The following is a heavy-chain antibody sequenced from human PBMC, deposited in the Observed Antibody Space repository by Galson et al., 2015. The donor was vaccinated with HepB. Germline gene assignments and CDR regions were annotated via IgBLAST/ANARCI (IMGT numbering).Heavy chain of an antibody. D-gene: IGHD2-2*01. V-gene: IGHV7-4-1*02. CDR1: GYTLTELS. CDR2: INTNTGNP. Sequence: SVKVSCKVSGYTLTELSMHWVRQAPGQGLEWMGWINTNTGNPTYAQGFTGRFVFSLDTSVSTAYLQISSLKASDTAMYYCARGEKKGCSTSCSLIGPNFDYWGQGTLVTVSS. CDR3: ARGEKKGCSTSCSLIGPNFDY. J-gene: IGHJ4*02.